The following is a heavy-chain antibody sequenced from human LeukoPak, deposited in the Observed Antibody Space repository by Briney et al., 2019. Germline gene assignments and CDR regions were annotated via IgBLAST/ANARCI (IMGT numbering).Heavy chain of an antibody. CDR1: GGSISSGDYY. D-gene: IGHD5-18*01. CDR3: ARHKDAAMVTTFDF. CDR2: IYDSGST. V-gene: IGHV4-30-4*01. Sequence: PSETLSLTCTVSGGSISSGDYYWSWIRQPPGKGLEWIGYIYDSGSTNYNPSLKSRVTISVGTSKNQFSLRLSSVTAADTAVYSCARHKDAAMVTTFDFWGQGTLVTVSS. J-gene: IGHJ4*02.